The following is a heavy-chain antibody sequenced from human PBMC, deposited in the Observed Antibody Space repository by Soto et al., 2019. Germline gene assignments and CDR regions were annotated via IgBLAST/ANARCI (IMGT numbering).Heavy chain of an antibody. CDR3: ARSVGSSWVGYGNAFDM. D-gene: IGHD2-8*02. V-gene: IGHV3-53*02. CDR2: IYSGGST. J-gene: IGHJ3*02. Sequence: EVQLVETGGGLIQPGGSLRLSCAASGFTVSSNYMSWVRQAPGKGLEWVSDIYSGGSTYYADSVTRRFTISRDDSKSSMYPHMNSLRAEATAGYYWARSVGSSWVGYGNAFDMWGQGSMVTVA. CDR1: GFTVSSNY.